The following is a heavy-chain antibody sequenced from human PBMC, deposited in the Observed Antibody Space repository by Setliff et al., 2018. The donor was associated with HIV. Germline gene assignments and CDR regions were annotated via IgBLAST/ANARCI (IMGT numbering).Heavy chain of an antibody. J-gene: IGHJ4*02. CDR3: AGSRGYFVQAD. V-gene: IGHV3-7*01. CDR2: IHKNGNEK. D-gene: IGHD6-25*01. CDR1: GFMFSDRW. Sequence: GGSLRLSCVASGFMFSDRWMSWVRQAPGKGLEWVANIHKNGNEKYYVDSVKGRFSISRDNTRNLVYLQMNSLRAEDTAVYYCAGSRGYFVQADWGQGSQVTVSS.